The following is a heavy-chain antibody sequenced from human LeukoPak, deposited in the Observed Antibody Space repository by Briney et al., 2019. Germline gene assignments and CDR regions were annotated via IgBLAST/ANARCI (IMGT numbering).Heavy chain of an antibody. CDR1: GGSFSGYY. D-gene: IGHD6-19*01. V-gene: IGHV4-34*01. Sequence: PSETLSLTCAVYGGSFSGYYWSWIRQPPGKGLEWIGEINHSGSTNYNPSLKSRVTISVDTSKNQFSLKLSSVTAADTAVYYCARALTSGWTHYYYYYMDVWGKGTTVTVSS. CDR3: ARALTSGWTHYYYYYMDV. CDR2: INHSGST. J-gene: IGHJ6*03.